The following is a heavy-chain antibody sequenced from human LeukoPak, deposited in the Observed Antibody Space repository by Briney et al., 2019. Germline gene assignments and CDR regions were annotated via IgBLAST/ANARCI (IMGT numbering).Heavy chain of an antibody. CDR2: ISSNGSTI. V-gene: IGHV3-48*03. CDR3: ARDPSYRGTDAFDI. J-gene: IGHJ3*02. D-gene: IGHD1-26*01. CDR1: GFTFNSYE. Sequence: PGGSLRLSCAASGFTFNSYEMNWVRQAPGKGLEWVSYISSNGSTIYYADSVKGRFTISRDNAKNSLYLQMNSLRAEDTAVYYCARDPSYRGTDAFDIWGQGTMVTVSP.